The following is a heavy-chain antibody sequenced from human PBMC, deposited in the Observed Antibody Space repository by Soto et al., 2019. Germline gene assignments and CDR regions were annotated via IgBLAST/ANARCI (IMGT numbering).Heavy chain of an antibody. V-gene: IGHV3-21*01. CDR3: ARDLFAVAVYGAFDI. CDR2: ISSSSSYI. D-gene: IGHD2-8*01. CDR1: GFTFSSYS. J-gene: IGHJ3*02. Sequence: EVQLVESGGGLVKPGGSLRLSCAASGFTFSSYSMNWVRQAPGKGLEWVSSISSSSSYIYYADSVKGRFTISRDNAKNSLYLQMNSLRAEDTAVYYCARDLFAVAVYGAFDIWGQGTMVTVSS.